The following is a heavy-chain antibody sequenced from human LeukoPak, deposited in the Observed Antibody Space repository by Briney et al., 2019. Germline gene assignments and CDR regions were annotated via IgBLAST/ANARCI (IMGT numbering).Heavy chain of an antibody. V-gene: IGHV5-51*01. J-gene: IGHJ4*02. CDR1: GYSFTSYW. Sequence: GESLKISCKGSGYSFTSYWIGWVRQMPGKGLEWMGIIYPGDSDTRYSPSFQGQVTISADKSISTAYLQWSSLKASDTAMYYCASPAPSNLRLGELSFDYWGQGTLVTVSS. CDR2: IYPGDSDT. CDR3: ASPAPSNLRLGELSFDY. D-gene: IGHD3-16*02.